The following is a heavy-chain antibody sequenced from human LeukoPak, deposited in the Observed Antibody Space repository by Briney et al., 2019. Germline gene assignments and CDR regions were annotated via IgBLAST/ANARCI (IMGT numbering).Heavy chain of an antibody. CDR3: ATSVDTALDFDY. CDR1: GFTFSDYY. J-gene: IGHJ4*02. V-gene: IGHV3-11*03. Sequence: GGSLRLSCAASGFTFSDYYLSWIRQAPGKGLEWVSYISTSSTYTNYADSVKGRFTIYRDNAKNSLYLQMNSLRAEDTAVYYCATSVDTALDFDYWGQGTLVTVSS. D-gene: IGHD5-18*01. CDR2: ISTSSTYT.